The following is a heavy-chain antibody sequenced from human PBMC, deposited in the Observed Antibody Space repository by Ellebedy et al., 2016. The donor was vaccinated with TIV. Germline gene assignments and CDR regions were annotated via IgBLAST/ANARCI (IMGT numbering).Heavy chain of an antibody. CDR2: ISSDENNK. CDR3: ARTETGKRYGMDV. J-gene: IGHJ6*02. CDR1: GFTFSSYA. V-gene: IGHV3-30-3*01. Sequence: PGGSLRLSCAGSGFTFSSYAMHWVLQAPGNGLEWVAVISSDENNKFYADSVKGRFTLSRDNSKSTLYLQMNSLRGEDTAVYYCARTETGKRYGMDVWGQGTTVTVSS. D-gene: IGHD7-27*01.